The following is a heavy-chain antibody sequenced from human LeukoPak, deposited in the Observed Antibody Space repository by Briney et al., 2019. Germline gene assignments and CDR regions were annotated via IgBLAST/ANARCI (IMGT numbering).Heavy chain of an antibody. J-gene: IGHJ4*02. CDR2: IYYSGAT. Sequence: PSETLSLTCTVSGGSMSRYYWSWIRQPPGKGLEWIGYIYYSGATNYNPSLESRATISVDTSKNQFSLNLTSVTAADTAVYYCARTEYYYDSSGYSTFDYWGQGTLVTVSS. CDR1: GGSMSRYY. V-gene: IGHV4-59*01. CDR3: ARTEYYYDSSGYSTFDY. D-gene: IGHD3-22*01.